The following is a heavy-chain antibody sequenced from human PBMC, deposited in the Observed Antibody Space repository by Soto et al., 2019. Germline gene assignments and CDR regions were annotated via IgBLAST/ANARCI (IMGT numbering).Heavy chain of an antibody. D-gene: IGHD3-3*01. Sequence: GGSLRLSCAASGFTFSSYAMSWVRQAPGKGLEWVSAISGSGGSTYYADSVKGRFTISRDNSKNTLYLQMNSLRAEDTAVYYCAKDKSEIEWLFRYYFDYWGQGTLVTVSS. V-gene: IGHV3-23*01. CDR3: AKDKSEIEWLFRYYFDY. CDR2: ISGSGGST. J-gene: IGHJ4*02. CDR1: GFTFSSYA.